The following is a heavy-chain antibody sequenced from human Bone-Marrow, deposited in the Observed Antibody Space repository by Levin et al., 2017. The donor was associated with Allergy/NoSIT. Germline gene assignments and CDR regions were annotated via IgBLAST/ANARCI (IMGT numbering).Heavy chain of an antibody. D-gene: IGHD5-24*01. Sequence: GGSLRLSCAASGFTFDDYAMHWVRQAPGKGLEWVSGLSWNSGSILYADSVKGRFTISRDNAKNSLYLQMNSLRPEDTALYYCAKDILAREMTTSKGFYSYYGMDVWGQGTTVTVSS. CDR1: GFTFDDYA. J-gene: IGHJ6*02. CDR2: LSWNSGSI. CDR3: AKDILAREMTTSKGFYSYYGMDV. V-gene: IGHV3-9*01.